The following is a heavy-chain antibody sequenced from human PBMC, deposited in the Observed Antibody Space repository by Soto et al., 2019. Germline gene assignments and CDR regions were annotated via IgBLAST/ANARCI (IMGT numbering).Heavy chain of an antibody. CDR2: ISYDGSNK. V-gene: IGHV3-30-3*01. CDR3: ASPGQVVAIS. J-gene: IGHJ5*02. D-gene: IGHD2-15*01. Sequence: QVQLVESGGGVVQPGRSLRLSFAASGFTFSSYAMHWVRQAPGKGLEWVAVISYDGSNKYYADSVKGRFTISRDNSKNTLYLQMNSLRAEDTAVYYCASPGQVVAISWGQGTLVTVSS. CDR1: GFTFSSYA.